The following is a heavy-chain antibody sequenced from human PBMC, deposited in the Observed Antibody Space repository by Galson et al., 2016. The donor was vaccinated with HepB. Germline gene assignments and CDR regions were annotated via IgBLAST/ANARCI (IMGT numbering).Heavy chain of an antibody. CDR2: IDDRGST. CDR3: ARRGRGRDYFYDRRGFRSFYQYMDV. D-gene: IGHD3-10*01. V-gene: IGHV4-34*01. CDR1: GGSFSDYD. J-gene: IGHJ6*03. Sequence: SETLSLTCAVYGGSFSDYDLTWIRQPPGKGLEWIGEIDDRGSTKYNPSLESRVSISVDTSKNQFSLRFSSLTAADTAIYYCARRGRGRDYFYDRRGFRSFYQYMDVWGKRTTVTVSS.